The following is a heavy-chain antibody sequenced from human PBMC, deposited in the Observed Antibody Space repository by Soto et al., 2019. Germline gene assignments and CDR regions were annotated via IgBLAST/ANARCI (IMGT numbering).Heavy chain of an antibody. CDR2: ITYSGNT. D-gene: IGHD3-9*01. Sequence: SETLSLTCTVSGGSIRDYFWTWLRQPPGKGLEYIGYITYSGNTYYNPSLKSRVTISVDTSKNQFSLKLSSVTAADTAVYYCAREVLTPPNGGRLRYFDWLVSYNWFDPWGQGTLVTVSS. CDR1: GGSIRDYF. V-gene: IGHV4-30-4*01. J-gene: IGHJ5*02. CDR3: AREVLTPPNGGRLRYFDWLVSYNWFDP.